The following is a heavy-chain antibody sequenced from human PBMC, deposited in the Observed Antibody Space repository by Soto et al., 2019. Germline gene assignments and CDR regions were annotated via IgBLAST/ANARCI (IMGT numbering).Heavy chain of an antibody. CDR2: INSDGSTT. D-gene: IGHD3-10*01. CDR3: ARVNYASGSPQ. J-gene: IGHJ4*02. Sequence: PGGSLRLSCVASGFTFSGYWMHWVRQAPGKGLVWVSRINSDGSTTTYADSVKGRFTISRDNARNTLFLQMNSLRVEDTAVYYCARVNYASGSPQWGQGAQVTVSS. CDR1: GFTFSGYW. V-gene: IGHV3-74*01.